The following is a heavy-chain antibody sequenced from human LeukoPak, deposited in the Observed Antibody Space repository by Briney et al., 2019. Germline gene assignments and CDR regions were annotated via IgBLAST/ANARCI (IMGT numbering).Heavy chain of an antibody. D-gene: IGHD3-10*01. Sequence: GGSLRLSCAASGFTFSSYAMSWVRQAPGKGVEWVSAISVSVGSTYYAVSVKGRFTISRDNSKNTLYLQMNSLRAEDTAVYYCAKDRGVTWVDYWGQGTLVTVSS. V-gene: IGHV3-23*01. CDR3: AKDRGVTWVDY. CDR2: ISVSVGST. J-gene: IGHJ4*02. CDR1: GFTFSSYA.